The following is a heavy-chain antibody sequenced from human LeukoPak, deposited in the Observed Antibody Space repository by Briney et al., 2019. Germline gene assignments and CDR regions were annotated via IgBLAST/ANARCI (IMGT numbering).Heavy chain of an antibody. CDR3: ARGSRQQQTRVGWFDP. CDR1: GGSFSGYC. V-gene: IGHV4-34*01. Sequence: SETLSLTCAVYGGSFSGYCWSWIRQPPGKGLEWIGEINHSGSTNYNPSLKSRVAISVDTSKNQFSLKLSSVTAADTAVYYCARGSRQQQTRVGWFDPWGQGTLVTVSS. J-gene: IGHJ5*02. CDR2: INHSGST. D-gene: IGHD6-13*01.